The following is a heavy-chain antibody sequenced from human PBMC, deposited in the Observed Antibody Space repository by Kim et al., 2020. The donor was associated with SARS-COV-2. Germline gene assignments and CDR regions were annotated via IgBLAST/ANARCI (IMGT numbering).Heavy chain of an antibody. CDR3: ARDIRGTWFDP. D-gene: IGHD3-16*01. J-gene: IGHJ5*02. V-gene: IGHV3-7*01. Sequence: EKYYIDSVKGRITISRANAKNLMYVQMSGLRAEDTAVYYCARDIRGTWFDPWGQGTLVTVSS. CDR2: EK.